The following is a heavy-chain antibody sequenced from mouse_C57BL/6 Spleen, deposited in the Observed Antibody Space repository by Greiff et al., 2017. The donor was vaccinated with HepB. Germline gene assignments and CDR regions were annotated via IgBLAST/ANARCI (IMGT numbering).Heavy chain of an antibody. CDR1: GYTFTDYN. CDR3: ARWYYGSSYEDYYIDY. CDR2: INPNNGGT. D-gene: IGHD1-1*01. Sequence: VQLQQSGPELVKPGASVKMSCKASGYTFTDYNMHWVKQSHGKSLEWIGYINPNNGGTSYNQKFKGKATLTVNKTSSTAYMELRSLTSEDSAVYYCARWYYGSSYEDYYIDYWGQGTTLTVSS. J-gene: IGHJ2*01. V-gene: IGHV1-22*01.